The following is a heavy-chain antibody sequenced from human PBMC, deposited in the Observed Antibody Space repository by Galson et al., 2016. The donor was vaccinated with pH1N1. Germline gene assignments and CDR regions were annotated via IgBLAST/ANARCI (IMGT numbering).Heavy chain of an antibody. V-gene: IGHV1-18*01. Sequence: SVKVSCKASGFTFTTYGFTWVRQAPGQGLEWMGWISGNNGDSHYAQKVKGRVTVTIYTSTSTAYLEVRGLTSDDTAVYYCARKGTGWPLDYWGQGTLVTVSS. CDR2: ISGNNGDS. CDR3: ARKGTGWPLDY. J-gene: IGHJ4*02. CDR1: GFTFTTYG. D-gene: IGHD7-27*01.